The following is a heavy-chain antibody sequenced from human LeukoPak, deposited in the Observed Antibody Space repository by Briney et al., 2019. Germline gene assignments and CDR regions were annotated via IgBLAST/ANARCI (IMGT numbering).Heavy chain of an antibody. CDR3: ARGSSWWVVVATTGAFDI. CDR2: IKQDGSEK. J-gene: IGHJ3*02. CDR1: GFNFPNAW. D-gene: IGHD2-21*01. V-gene: IGHV3-7*01. Sequence: PGGSLRLSCAASGFNFPNAWMNWVRQAPGKGLEWVANIKQDGSEKYYVDSVKGRFTISRDNAKNSLYLQMNSLRAEDTAVYYCARGSSWWVVVATTGAFDIWGQGTMVTVSS.